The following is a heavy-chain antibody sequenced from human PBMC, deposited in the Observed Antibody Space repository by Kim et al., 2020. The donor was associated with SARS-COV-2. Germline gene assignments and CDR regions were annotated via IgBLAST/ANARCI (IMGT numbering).Heavy chain of an antibody. Sequence: SETLSLTCTVSGGSISTYYWSWIRQPPGKGLEWIGHIHYSGSTNYNPSLKSRVTISVDTSKNEFSLRLSSVTAADTAVYYCARDPLGGFHGMDVWGQGTTVTVSS. CDR2: IHYSGST. J-gene: IGHJ6*02. CDR3: ARDPLGGFHGMDV. V-gene: IGHV4-59*13. CDR1: GGSISTYY. D-gene: IGHD3-16*01.